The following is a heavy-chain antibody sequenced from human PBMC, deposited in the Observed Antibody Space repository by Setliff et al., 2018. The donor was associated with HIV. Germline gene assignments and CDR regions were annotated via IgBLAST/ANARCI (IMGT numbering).Heavy chain of an antibody. CDR1: GFTFSSYW. D-gene: IGHD6-13*01. CDR2: IDRDGSET. V-gene: IGHV3-7*01. Sequence: GGSLRLSCAASGFTFSSYWMSWVRQAPGKGLEWVANIDRDGSETNYVDSVKGRFTISRDNAKNSLYLQMNSLRAEDMALYYCAKGRYSSSWYYFDYWGQGTLDTVSS. J-gene: IGHJ4*02. CDR3: AKGRYSSSWYYFDY.